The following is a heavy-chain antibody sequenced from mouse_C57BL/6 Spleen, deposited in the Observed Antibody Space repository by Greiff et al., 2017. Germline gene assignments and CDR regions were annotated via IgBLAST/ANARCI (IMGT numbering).Heavy chain of an antibody. CDR3: ARGDYYGAWFAY. D-gene: IGHD1-1*01. V-gene: IGHV1-50*01. CDR2: IDPSDSYT. J-gene: IGHJ3*01. CDR1: GYTFTSYW. Sequence: VQLQQPGAELVKPGASVKLSCKASGYTFTSYWMQWVKQRPGQGLEWIGEIDPSDSYTNYNQKFKGKATLTVDTSSSTAYMQLSSLTSEDSAVYYCARGDYYGAWFAYWGQGTLVTVSA.